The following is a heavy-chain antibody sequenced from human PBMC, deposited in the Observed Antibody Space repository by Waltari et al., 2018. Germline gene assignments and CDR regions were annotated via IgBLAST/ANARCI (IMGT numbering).Heavy chain of an antibody. Sequence: EVQLVESGGVVVRPGGSLRRSCAASGFTFADYTMHWIRQAPGKGLEWVSLISWDGGSTYYADSVKGRFTISRDNSKNSLYLQMNSLRTEDTALYYCAAEYSGYGYFDYWGQGTLVTVSS. CDR2: ISWDGGST. J-gene: IGHJ4*02. V-gene: IGHV3-43*01. CDR1: GFTFADYT. CDR3: AAEYSGYGYFDY. D-gene: IGHD5-12*01.